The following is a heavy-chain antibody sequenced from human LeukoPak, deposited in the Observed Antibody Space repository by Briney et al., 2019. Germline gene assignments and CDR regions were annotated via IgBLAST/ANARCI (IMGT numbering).Heavy chain of an antibody. CDR2: INHSGST. CDR3: ARDSGTTGEVKFDP. CDR1: GGSFSGYY. J-gene: IGHJ5*02. V-gene: IGHV4-34*01. D-gene: IGHD3-10*01. Sequence: SETLSLTCAVYGGSFSGYYWSWLRQPPGKGLEWIGEINHSGSTNYNPSLKSRVTISVDTSKNQFSLKLSSVTAADTAVYYCARDSGTTGEVKFDPWGQGTLVTVSS.